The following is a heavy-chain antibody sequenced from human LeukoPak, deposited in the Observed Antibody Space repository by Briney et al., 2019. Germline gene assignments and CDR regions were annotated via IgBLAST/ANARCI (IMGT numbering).Heavy chain of an antibody. V-gene: IGHV3-30-3*01. J-gene: IGHJ4*02. Sequence: PGRSLRLSCAASGFTFSSYAMHWVRQAPGKGLEWVAVISYDGSNKYYADSVKGRFTISRDNSKNTLYLQMNSLRAEDTAVYYCAKEPLPGSGSLFDYWGQGTLVTVSS. CDR2: ISYDGSNK. D-gene: IGHD3-10*01. CDR3: AKEPLPGSGSLFDY. CDR1: GFTFSSYA.